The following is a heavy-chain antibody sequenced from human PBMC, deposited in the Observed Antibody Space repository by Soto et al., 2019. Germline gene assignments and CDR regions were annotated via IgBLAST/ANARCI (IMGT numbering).Heavy chain of an antibody. V-gene: IGHV4-34*01. CDR3: AIFRAIAARLGEGYYYGMDV. CDR1: GGSFSGYY. D-gene: IGHD6-6*01. CDR2: INHSGST. Sequence: PSETLSLTCAVYGGSFSGYYWSWIRQPPGKGLEWIGEINHSGSTNYNPSLKSRVTISVDTSKNQYSLKLSSVTAADTAVYYCAIFRAIAARLGEGYYYGMDVWGQGTTVTVSS. J-gene: IGHJ6*02.